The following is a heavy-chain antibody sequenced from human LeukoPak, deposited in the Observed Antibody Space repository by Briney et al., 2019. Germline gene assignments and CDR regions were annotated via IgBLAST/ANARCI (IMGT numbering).Heavy chain of an antibody. V-gene: IGHV4-34*01. D-gene: IGHD2-2*02. J-gene: IGHJ5*02. CDR2: INHSGST. CDR3: VGDIVVVPAAIDRGWFDP. CDR1: GGSFSGYY. Sequence: SETLSLTCAVYGGSFSGYYWSWIRQPPGKGLEWIGEINHSGSTNYNPSLKSRVTISVDTSKNQFSLKLSSVTAADTAVYYCVGDIVVVPAAIDRGWFDPWGQGTLVTVSS.